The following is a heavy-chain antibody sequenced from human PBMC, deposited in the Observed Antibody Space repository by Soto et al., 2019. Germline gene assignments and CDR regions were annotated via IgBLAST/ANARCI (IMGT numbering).Heavy chain of an antibody. J-gene: IGHJ3*02. Sequence: PGESLKISCKGSGYSFTSYWISWVRQMPGKGLEWMGRIDPSDSYTNYSPSFQGHVTISADKSISTAYLQWSSLKASDTAMYYCARIILTGYHTWLPEVTDATHAFDIWGQGTMVTVSS. V-gene: IGHV5-10-1*01. CDR1: GYSFTSYW. CDR2: IDPSDSYT. CDR3: ARIILTGYHTWLPEVTDATHAFDI. D-gene: IGHD3-9*01.